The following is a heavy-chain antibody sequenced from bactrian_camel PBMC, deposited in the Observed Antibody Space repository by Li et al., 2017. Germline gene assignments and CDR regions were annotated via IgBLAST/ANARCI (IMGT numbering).Heavy chain of an antibody. D-gene: IGHD2*01. CDR1: GFTFKNYD. CDR2: ITGDGNID. V-gene: IGHV3S40*01. J-gene: IGHJ4*01. CDR3: ATSWYEYDY. Sequence: QLVESGGGLVQPGGSLRLSCAASGFTFKNYDMTWVRQAPGKGLEWVCTITGDGNIDYFADSVKDRFTISRDNVKNTVYLQMNSLKSEDSALYYCATSWYEYDYWGQGTQVTVS.